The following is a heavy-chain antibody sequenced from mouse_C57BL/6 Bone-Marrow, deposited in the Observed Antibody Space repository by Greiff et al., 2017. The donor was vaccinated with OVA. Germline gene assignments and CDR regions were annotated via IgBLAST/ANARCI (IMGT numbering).Heavy chain of an antibody. CDR2: ISSGGSYT. Sequence: DVKLVESGGDLVKPGGSLKLSCAASGFTFSSYGMSWVRQTPDKRLEWVATISSGGSYTYYPDSVKGRFTISRDNAKNTLYLQMSSLKSEDTAMYYCARHDIDFDYWGQGTTLTVSS. V-gene: IGHV5-6*02. J-gene: IGHJ2*01. CDR3: ARHDIDFDY. CDR1: GFTFSSYG. D-gene: IGHD1-3*01.